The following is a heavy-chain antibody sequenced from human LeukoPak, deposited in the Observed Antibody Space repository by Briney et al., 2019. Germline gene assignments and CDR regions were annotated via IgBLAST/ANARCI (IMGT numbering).Heavy chain of an antibody. V-gene: IGHV4-61*02. Sequence: SETLSLTCTVSGGSISRGDYYWSWLRQPAGKGLEWIGRIYSSGSTNYNPSLKSRVTMSVDTSKNQFSLKLSSVTAADTAVYYCARGSSSSWYWFDPWGQGTLVTVSS. CDR3: ARGSSSSWYWFDP. CDR1: GGSISRGDYY. J-gene: IGHJ5*02. CDR2: IYSSGST. D-gene: IGHD6-13*01.